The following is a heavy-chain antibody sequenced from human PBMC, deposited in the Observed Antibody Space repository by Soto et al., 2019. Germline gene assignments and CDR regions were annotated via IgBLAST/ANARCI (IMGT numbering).Heavy chain of an antibody. D-gene: IGHD3-22*01. J-gene: IGHJ6*02. CDR3: ARDYYDSSGYYYYGMDV. CDR1: GFTFSSYS. V-gene: IGHV3-48*02. CDR2: ISSSSSTI. Sequence: EVQLVESGGGLVQPGGSLRLSCAASGFTFSSYSMNWVRQAPGKGLEWVSYISSSSSTIYYADSVKGRFTISRDNAKNSLYLQMNSLRDEDTAVYYCARDYYDSSGYYYYGMDVWGQGTTVTVSS.